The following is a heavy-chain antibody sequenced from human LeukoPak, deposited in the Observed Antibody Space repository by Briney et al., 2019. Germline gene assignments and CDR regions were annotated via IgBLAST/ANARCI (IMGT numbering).Heavy chain of an antibody. CDR2: IIPIFGTA. D-gene: IGHD1-26*01. J-gene: IGHJ3*02. CDR1: GFTFSSYA. V-gene: IGHV1-69*01. Sequence: SCAASGFTFSSYAISWVRQAPGQGLEWMGGIIPIFGTANYAQKFQGRVTITADESTSTAYMELSSLRSEAPAVYYCARGGAPGAFDIWGQGTMVTVSS. CDR3: ARGGAPGAFDI.